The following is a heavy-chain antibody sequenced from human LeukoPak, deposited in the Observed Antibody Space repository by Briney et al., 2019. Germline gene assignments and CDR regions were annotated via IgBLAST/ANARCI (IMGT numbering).Heavy chain of an antibody. V-gene: IGHV1-18*01. Sequence: ASVNVSCEASGYTFTIYGISWVRQAPGQGLEWMGWISAYNGNTNYAQKLQGRVTMTTDTSTSTAYMELRSLRSDDTAVYYCARAPNPDDAFDIWGQGTMVTVSS. CDR1: GYTFTIYG. CDR3: ARAPNPDDAFDI. CDR2: ISAYNGNT. J-gene: IGHJ3*02.